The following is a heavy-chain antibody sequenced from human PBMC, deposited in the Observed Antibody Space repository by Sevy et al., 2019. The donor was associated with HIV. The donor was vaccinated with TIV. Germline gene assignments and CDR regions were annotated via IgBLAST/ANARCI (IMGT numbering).Heavy chain of an antibody. CDR2: ISYDGSNK. D-gene: IGHD3-3*01. J-gene: IGHJ6*02. CDR3: ARAPVLRFLEWFYGMDV. CDR1: GFTFSSYA. V-gene: IGHV3-30*04. Sequence: GGSLRLSSAASGFTFSSYAMHWVRQAPGKGLEWVAVISYDGSNKYYADSVKGRFTISRDNSKNTLYLQMNSLRAEDTAVYYCARAPVLRFLEWFYGMDVWGQGTTVTVSS.